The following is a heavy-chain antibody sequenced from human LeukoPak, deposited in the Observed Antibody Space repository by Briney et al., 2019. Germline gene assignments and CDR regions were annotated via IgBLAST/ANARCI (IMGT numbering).Heavy chain of an antibody. J-gene: IGHJ3*02. CDR1: GFTVSSNY. CDR2: IYSGGST. V-gene: IGHV3-66*01. D-gene: IGHD4-11*01. CDR3: ARVDYISAFDI. Sequence: GGSLRLSCAASGFTVSSNYMSWVRQAPGKGLEWVSVIYSGGSTYYADSVKGRFTISRDNSKNTLYLQMNSLRAEDTAVYYCARVDYISAFDIWGQGTMVTVSS.